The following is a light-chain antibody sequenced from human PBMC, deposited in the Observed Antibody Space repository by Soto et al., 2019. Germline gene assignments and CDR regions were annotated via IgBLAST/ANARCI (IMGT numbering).Light chain of an antibody. V-gene: IGKV3-20*01. Sequence: EIVLTQSPGTLSLSPGERATLSCRTSQSVSSSYLAWYQQKPGQAPRLLIYGASSRATGIPDRFSGSGSGTDFTLTISRLEPEDFAVYHCQQYGISPETFGQGTKVEIK. CDR2: GAS. J-gene: IGKJ1*01. CDR3: QQYGISPET. CDR1: QSVSSSY.